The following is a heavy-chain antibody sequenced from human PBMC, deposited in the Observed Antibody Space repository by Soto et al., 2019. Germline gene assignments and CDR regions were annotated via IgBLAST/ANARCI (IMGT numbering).Heavy chain of an antibody. CDR1: GFTFNNYA. D-gene: IGHD4-4*01. CDR2: ISTSGGST. J-gene: IGHJ4*02. Sequence: PGGSLRLSCAASGFTFNNYAMNWVRQAPGKGLEWVSAISTSGGSTYYADSVKGRFTISRDNSRNTLYLQMNSLRAEDTAVYYCAKRTTTTTTVDNWGQGTLVTVSS. CDR3: AKRTTTTTTVDN. V-gene: IGHV3-23*01.